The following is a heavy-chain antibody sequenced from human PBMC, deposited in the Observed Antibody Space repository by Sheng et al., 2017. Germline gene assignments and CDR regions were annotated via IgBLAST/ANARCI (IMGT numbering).Heavy chain of an antibody. Sequence: QVQLVESGGGVVQPGRSLRLSCAASGFTFSSYAMHWVRQAPGKGLEWVAVISYDGSNKYYADSVKGRFTISRDNSKNTLYLQMNSLRAEDTAVYYCARSGYYFGDAFDIWGQGTMVTVSS. J-gene: IGHJ3*02. CDR1: GFTFSSYA. D-gene: IGHD3-22*01. CDR3: ARSGYYFGDAFDI. V-gene: IGHV3-30*04. CDR2: ISYDGSNK.